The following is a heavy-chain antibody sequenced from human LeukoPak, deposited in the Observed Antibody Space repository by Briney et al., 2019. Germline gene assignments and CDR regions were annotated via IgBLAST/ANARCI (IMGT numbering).Heavy chain of an antibody. V-gene: IGHV4-59*12. Sequence: PSETLSLTCTVSGGSISSYYWSWVRQPPGKGLEWIGYIYYSGSNHYNPSLKSRVTISVDTSKKQFSLKVSSVTAADTAVYYCARGSLDFDYWGQGTLVTVSS. CDR3: ARGSLDFDY. CDR1: GGSISSYY. CDR2: IYYSGSN. J-gene: IGHJ4*02.